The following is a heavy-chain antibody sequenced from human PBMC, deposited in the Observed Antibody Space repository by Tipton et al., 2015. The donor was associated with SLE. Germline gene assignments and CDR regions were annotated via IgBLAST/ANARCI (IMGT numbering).Heavy chain of an antibody. V-gene: IGHV4-59*08. J-gene: IGHJ5*02. D-gene: IGHD2-8*01. CDR1: GGSISGHY. Sequence: TLSLTCSVSGGSISGHYWTWIRQSPGKGLEWIGYIYNTGSTNYNPSLKSRVTISVDTSKNHFSLKLSSVTAADTAVYYCARHDTNYGRNWFDPWGQGTLVTVSS. CDR2: IYNTGST. CDR3: ARHDTNYGRNWFDP.